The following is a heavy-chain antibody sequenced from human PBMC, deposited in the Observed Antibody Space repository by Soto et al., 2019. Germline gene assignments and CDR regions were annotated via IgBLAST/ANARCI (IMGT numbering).Heavy chain of an antibody. Sequence: ASVKVSCKASGYTFTGYYMHWVRQAPGQGLEWMGWINPNSGGTNYAQKLQGRVTMTRDTSISTAYMGLSRLRSDDTAVYYCARDSDIVVVVAAFSSFDYWGQGTLVTVS. J-gene: IGHJ4*02. CDR3: ARDSDIVVVVAAFSSFDY. CDR1: GYTFTGYY. D-gene: IGHD2-15*01. CDR2: INPNSGGT. V-gene: IGHV1-2*02.